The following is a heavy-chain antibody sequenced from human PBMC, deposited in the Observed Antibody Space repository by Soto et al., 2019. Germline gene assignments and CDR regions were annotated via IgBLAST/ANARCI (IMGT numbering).Heavy chain of an antibody. Sequence: SETLSLTCTVSGASVSSGSFYWSWIRQPPGKGLEWIGFIYNSVTLNYNSSLKSRVTISVDTSNHQFSLKLRSVTAADTAVHFCARVPLGYSSSHHFDFWGQGALVTVSS. CDR1: GASVSSGSFY. CDR2: IYNSVTL. J-gene: IGHJ4*02. CDR3: ARVPLGYSSSHHFDF. V-gene: IGHV4-61*01. D-gene: IGHD6-6*01.